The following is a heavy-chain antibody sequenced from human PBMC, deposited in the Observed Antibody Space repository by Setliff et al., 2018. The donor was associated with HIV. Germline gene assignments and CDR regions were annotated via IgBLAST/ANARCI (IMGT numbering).Heavy chain of an antibody. CDR1: GGTFSLYA. Sequence: SVKVSCKASGGTFSLYAINWVRQAPGQGLEWMGGIIPIFNTANYAQKFQGRVTITADGSTSTAYMELSSLRFEDTASYYCARDQATGYEKVWFSWIDPWGQGTLVTVSS. V-gene: IGHV1-69*13. CDR3: ARDQATGYEKVWFSWIDP. CDR2: IIPIFNTA. D-gene: IGHD5-12*01. J-gene: IGHJ5*02.